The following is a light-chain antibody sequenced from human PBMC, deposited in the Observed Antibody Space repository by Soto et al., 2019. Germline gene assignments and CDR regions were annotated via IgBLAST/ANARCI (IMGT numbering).Light chain of an antibody. Sequence: EIVLTQSPGTLSLSPGERATLSCRASQSVIVNYLAWYQQKPGQAPRLLIYGASSRATGIPDRFSGSGSGTDFTLTISRLEPEDFAVYYCHQYGSSPQTFGQGTKVEIK. CDR1: QSVIVNY. J-gene: IGKJ1*01. CDR3: HQYGSSPQT. V-gene: IGKV3-20*01. CDR2: GAS.